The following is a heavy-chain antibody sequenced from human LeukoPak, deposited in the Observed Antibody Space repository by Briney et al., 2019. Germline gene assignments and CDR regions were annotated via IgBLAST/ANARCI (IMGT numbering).Heavy chain of an antibody. Sequence: SEALSLSCTDSLGSLSSGDYYWSWTRQPPGEGLVWSGYIYYSGSTYSNTAVKSRFTTSADTSKNQFSMKLSSVTAANTAVYYWARGPPQSVAAAGRGAFEYWGHGTLVTASS. J-gene: IGHJ4*01. CDR1: LGSLSSGDYY. V-gene: IGHV4-30-4*01. CDR2: IYYSGST. CDR3: ARGPPQSVAAAGRGAFEY. D-gene: IGHD6-13*01.